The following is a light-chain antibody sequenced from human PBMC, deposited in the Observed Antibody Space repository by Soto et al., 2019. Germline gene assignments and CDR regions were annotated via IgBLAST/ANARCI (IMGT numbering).Light chain of an antibody. Sequence: ILMTQSPAAVSVSPGESATLSCRASQNIYYNVAWYQHRPGQAPRLLIYRASTRAPGVPARFSGSGSGTEFTLTISSLQPEDFTVYSCLQYHNFWEFGTGPKV. CDR3: LQYHNFWE. V-gene: IGKV3-15*01. J-gene: IGKJ1*01. CDR2: RAS. CDR1: QNIYYN.